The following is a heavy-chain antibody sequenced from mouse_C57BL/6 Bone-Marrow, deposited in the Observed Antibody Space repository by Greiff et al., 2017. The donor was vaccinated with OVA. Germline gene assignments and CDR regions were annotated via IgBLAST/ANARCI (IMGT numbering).Heavy chain of an antibody. D-gene: IGHD2-14*01. CDR2: ISSGGSYT. J-gene: IGHJ1*03. V-gene: IGHV5-6*02. CDR3: ARHTMGTGYWYFDV. Sequence: DVKLVESGGDLVKPGGSLKLSCAASGFTFSSYGMSWVRQTPDKRLEWVATISSGGSYTYYPDSVKGRFTISRDNAKNTLCLQMSSLKSEDTAMYYCARHTMGTGYWYFDVWGTGTTVTVSS. CDR1: GFTFSSYG.